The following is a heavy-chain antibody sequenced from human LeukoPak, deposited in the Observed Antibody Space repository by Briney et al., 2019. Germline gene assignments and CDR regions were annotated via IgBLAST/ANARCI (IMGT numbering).Heavy chain of an antibody. Sequence: GGSLRLSCAASGFTFSSYAMHWVRQAPGKGLEWVSYISSSGSTIYYADSVKGRFTISRDNAKNSLYLQMNSLRAEDTAVYYCARWDYGSGSYGYWGQGTLVTVSS. CDR2: ISSSGSTI. CDR3: ARWDYGSGSYGY. V-gene: IGHV3-48*03. D-gene: IGHD3-10*01. CDR1: GFTFSSYA. J-gene: IGHJ4*02.